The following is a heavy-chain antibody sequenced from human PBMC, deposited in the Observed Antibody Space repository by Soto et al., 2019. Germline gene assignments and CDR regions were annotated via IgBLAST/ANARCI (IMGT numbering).Heavy chain of an antibody. Sequence: QVHLVESGGGVVQPGGSLRLSCSASGFAFSLYSMHWVRQAPGKGLDWVAVIKHDGTEIYYADSVKGRFTISKDNSKNTLYLQMNALTADDTALYYCVRVGWGYSYGNGMDGW. J-gene: IGHJ6*01. CDR1: GFAFSLYS. CDR3: VRVGWGYSYGNGMDG. D-gene: IGHD5-18*01. CDR2: IKHDGTEI. V-gene: IGHV3-30-3*01.